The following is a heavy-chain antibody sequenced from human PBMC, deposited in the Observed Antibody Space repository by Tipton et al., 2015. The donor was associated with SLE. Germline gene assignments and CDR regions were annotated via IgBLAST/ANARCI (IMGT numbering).Heavy chain of an antibody. CDR2: FYPGGTT. D-gene: IGHD3-16*01. J-gene: IGHJ4*02. CDR3: ARGRGLTTFNYFDY. Sequence: TLSLTCTVSGDSISNYYWSWIRQSAGKGLEWMGRFYPGGTTSYNPSFKSRVTMSADTSKNQFSLKWNSVTAADTAVYYCARGRGLTTFNYFDYWGQGTLVTVSS. CDR1: GDSISNYY. V-gene: IGHV4-4*07.